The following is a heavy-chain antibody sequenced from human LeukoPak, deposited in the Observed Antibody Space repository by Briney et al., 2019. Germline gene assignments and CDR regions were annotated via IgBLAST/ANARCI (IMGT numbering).Heavy chain of an antibody. J-gene: IGHJ4*02. Sequence: PSQTLSLTCTVSGDSISSGDYYWSWIRQPPGKGLEWIGYIYYSGSTNYNPSLKSRVTISVDTSKNQFSLKLSSVTAADTAVYYCAREVELGGYFDYWGQGTLVTVSS. D-gene: IGHD1-7*01. CDR2: IYYSGST. CDR1: GDSISSGDYY. V-gene: IGHV4-61*08. CDR3: AREVELGGYFDY.